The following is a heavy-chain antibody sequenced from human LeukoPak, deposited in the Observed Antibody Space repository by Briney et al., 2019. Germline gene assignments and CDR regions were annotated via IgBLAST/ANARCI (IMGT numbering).Heavy chain of an antibody. CDR2: IIPIFGTA. Sequence: SVKVSCKASGGTFSSYAISWVRQAPGQGLEWMGGIIPIFGTANYAQKFQGRVTITADESTSTAYMELSSLRSEDTAVYYCARGRWLVSWSFDYWGQGTLVTASS. CDR1: GGTFSSYA. CDR3: ARGRWLVSWSFDY. V-gene: IGHV1-69*13. J-gene: IGHJ4*02. D-gene: IGHD6-19*01.